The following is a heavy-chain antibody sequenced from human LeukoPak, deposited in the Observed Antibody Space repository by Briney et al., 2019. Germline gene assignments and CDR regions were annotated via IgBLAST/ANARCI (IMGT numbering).Heavy chain of an antibody. CDR2: IYYSGST. J-gene: IGHJ4*02. D-gene: IGHD4-23*01. Sequence: SETLSLTCIVSGCTISSSSYYWGWLRQPPGKGLEWIGSIYYSGSTYYSPSLKSRVTISVDTSKNQFSLKLSSVTAADTAVYYCARQPYYGGNSWYFDYWGQGTLVTVSS. CDR1: GCTISSSSYY. V-gene: IGHV4-39*01. CDR3: ARQPYYGGNSWYFDY.